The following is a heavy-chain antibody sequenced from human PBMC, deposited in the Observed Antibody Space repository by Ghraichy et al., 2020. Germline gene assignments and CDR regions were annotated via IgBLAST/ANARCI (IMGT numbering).Heavy chain of an antibody. J-gene: IGHJ4*02. Sequence: ESLNISCTVSGDSISSSDYYWGWIRQPPGKGLEWIGSILHSGSTYYNSSFESRVTIFVDMSKNQLSLKLTSVTAADTAVYYCARLPMDWGQGALVTVSS. V-gene: IGHV4-39*01. D-gene: IGHD2-8*01. CDR1: GDSISSSDYY. CDR3: ARLPMD. CDR2: ILHSGST.